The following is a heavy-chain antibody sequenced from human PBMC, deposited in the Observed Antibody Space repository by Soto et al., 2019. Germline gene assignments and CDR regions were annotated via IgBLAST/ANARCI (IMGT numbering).Heavy chain of an antibody. J-gene: IGHJ4*02. D-gene: IGHD6-19*01. V-gene: IGHV3-30-3*01. CDR1: RFTFSGYA. Sequence: PGGSLRLSCAASRFTFSGYAMHWVRQAPGKGLEWVALISYDGSNKYYADSVKGRFTISRDNSKNTLYLQMNSLRAEDTAVYYCARDGSLAVAGTWVDSKPEYYFDYWGQGTLVTVSS. CDR2: ISYDGSNK. CDR3: ARDGSLAVAGTWVDSKPEYYFDY.